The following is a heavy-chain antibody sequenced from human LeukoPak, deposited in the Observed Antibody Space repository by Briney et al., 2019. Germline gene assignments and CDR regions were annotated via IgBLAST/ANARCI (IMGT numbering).Heavy chain of an antibody. CDR1: GFTFSSYG. CDR2: IRYDGSNK. V-gene: IGHV3-30*02. J-gene: IGHJ3*02. CDR3: AKGIVVVITDDAFDI. D-gene: IGHD3-22*01. Sequence: AGGSLRLSCAASGFTFSSYGMHWVRQAPGKGLEWVAFIRYDGSNKYYADSVKGRFTISRDNSKNTLYLQMNSLRAEDTAVYYCAKGIVVVITDDAFDIWGQGTMVTVSS.